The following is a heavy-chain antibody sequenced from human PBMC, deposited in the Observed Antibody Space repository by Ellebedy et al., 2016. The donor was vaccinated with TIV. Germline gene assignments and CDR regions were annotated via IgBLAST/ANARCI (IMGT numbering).Heavy chain of an antibody. CDR3: ARYSGYHFRGNYFDY. CDR1: GGIFRSNA. Sequence: SVKVSCKASGGIFRSNAFSWVRQAPGQGLEWMGGIVAVFGTTTYAQKFQGRVTITADESTSAAYMELSSLTADNTAVYYCARYSGYHFRGNYFDYWGQGTLVTVSS. V-gene: IGHV1-69*13. J-gene: IGHJ4*02. CDR2: IVAVFGTT. D-gene: IGHD5-12*01.